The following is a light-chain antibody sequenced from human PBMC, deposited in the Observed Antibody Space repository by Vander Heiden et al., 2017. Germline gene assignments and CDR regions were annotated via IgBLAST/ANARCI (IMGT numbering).Light chain of an antibody. CDR3: QQSYNTPRT. J-gene: IGKJ1*01. V-gene: IGKV1-39*01. CDR2: AAS. CDR1: QSISSY. Sequence: GDRVTITCRASQSISSYLNWYQQKPGKAPKLLIYAASSLDSGVPARFSGSGSGTDFTLTISSLQSEDFAAYYCQQSYNTPRTFGQGTKVEIK.